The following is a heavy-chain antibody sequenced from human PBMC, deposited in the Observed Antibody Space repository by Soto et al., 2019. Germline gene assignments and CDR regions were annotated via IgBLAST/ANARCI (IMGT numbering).Heavy chain of an antibody. J-gene: IGHJ4*02. CDR2: ISNSGNT. CDR3: AKFKRAGSFYVGFDD. Sequence: SETLSLTCTVSGGPISDYYWSWIRQPPGKGLEYIGHISNSGNTNYNPSLESRGTISVDRSKNQLSLNLTSVTAADTAVYFCAKFKRAGSFYVGFDDWGQGTLVTVSS. CDR1: GGPISDYY. V-gene: IGHV4-59*08. D-gene: IGHD3-10*01.